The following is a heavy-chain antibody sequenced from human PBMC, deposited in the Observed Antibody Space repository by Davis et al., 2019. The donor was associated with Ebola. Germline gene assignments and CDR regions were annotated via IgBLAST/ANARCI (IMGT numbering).Heavy chain of an antibody. Sequence: GESLKISCAASGFTFSSYSMNWVRQAPGEGLEGVSYISSSCSTIYYADSVKGRFTISRDNAKNSLYLQMNSLRDEDTAVYYCARVGDYGDYPLHFDYWGQGTLVTVSS. V-gene: IGHV3-48*02. CDR3: ARVGDYGDYPLHFDY. CDR2: ISSSCSTI. CDR1: GFTFSSYS. D-gene: IGHD4-17*01. J-gene: IGHJ4*02.